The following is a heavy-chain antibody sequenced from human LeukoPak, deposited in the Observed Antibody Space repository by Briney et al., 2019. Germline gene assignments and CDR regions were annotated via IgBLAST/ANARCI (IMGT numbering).Heavy chain of an antibody. J-gene: IGHJ3*01. D-gene: IGHD1-1*01. CDR1: GYTFTRSA. CDR2: INTNSGTP. CDR3: AREDQVERNAFDV. Sequence: ASVKVSCKASGYTFTRSAMNWVRQAPGQGLEWMGWINTNSGTPTYAQGFRGRFAFSLDTSVDTAYLQITSLKSEDTAVYYCAREDQVERNAFDVWGQGTMIIVSS. V-gene: IGHV7-4-1*02.